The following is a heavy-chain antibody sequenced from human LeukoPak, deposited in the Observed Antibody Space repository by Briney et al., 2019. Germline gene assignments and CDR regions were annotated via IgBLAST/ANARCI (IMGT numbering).Heavy chain of an antibody. J-gene: IGHJ4*02. Sequence: PSETLSLTCTVSGGSISNTDNNWGYWGWTRQTPGKGLEWIATIYYSGTTYYNPSLKSRVTISVDTSKNQFSLKLSSVTASDTAVYYCARAAFSGSAYFDYWGRGTLVTVSS. CDR2: IYYSGTT. CDR3: ARAAFSGSAYFDY. D-gene: IGHD1-26*01. CDR1: GGSISNTDNNWGY. V-gene: IGHV4-39*01.